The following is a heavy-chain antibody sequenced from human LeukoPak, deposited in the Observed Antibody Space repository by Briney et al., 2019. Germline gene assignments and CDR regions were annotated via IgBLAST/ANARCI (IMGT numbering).Heavy chain of an antibody. CDR1: GGPISNHY. CDR2: IYYSGNT. D-gene: IGHD3-22*01. J-gene: IGHJ4*02. CDR3: ARLGGDNYYDSSGYYGN. Sequence: SETLSLTCTVSGGPISNHYWSWIRKPPGKGLEWIGNIYYSGNTNYKSSLQSRVTISVDTSKNRFSLQLTSVTAADTAVYYCARLGGDNYYDSSGYYGNWGQGILVTVSS. V-gene: IGHV4-59*08.